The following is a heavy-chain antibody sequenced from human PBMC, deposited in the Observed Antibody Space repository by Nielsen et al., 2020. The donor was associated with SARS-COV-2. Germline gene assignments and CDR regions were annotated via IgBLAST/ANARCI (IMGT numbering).Heavy chain of an antibody. D-gene: IGHD3-10*01. CDR2: IYHSGST. V-gene: IGHV4-30-4*01. J-gene: IGHJ6*02. CDR1: GDSISSGDYY. CDR3: ARYYVSGMYGMDV. Sequence: SETLSLTCTVSGDSISSGDYYWSWIRQPPGKGLEWITYIYHSGSTYYNPSLKSRVSISADTSKNQFSLNLSSVTAAGTAMYYCARYYVSGMYGMDVWGPGTTVTVSS.